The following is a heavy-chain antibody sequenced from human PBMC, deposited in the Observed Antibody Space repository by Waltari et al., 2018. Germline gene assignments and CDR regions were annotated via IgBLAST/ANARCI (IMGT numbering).Heavy chain of an antibody. CDR1: AGSFRGSY. Sequence: QVQLQQWGAGLLKPSETLSLTCAVYAGSFRGSYWSGIRQPPGKGLEWIGEINHSGSTTYNPSLKSRVTISVDTSKNQFSLKLSSVTAADTAVYYCARGRGSPGRRFDPWGQGTLVTVSS. V-gene: IGHV4-34*01. CDR3: ARGRGSPGRRFDP. J-gene: IGHJ5*02. D-gene: IGHD3-10*01. CDR2: INHSGST.